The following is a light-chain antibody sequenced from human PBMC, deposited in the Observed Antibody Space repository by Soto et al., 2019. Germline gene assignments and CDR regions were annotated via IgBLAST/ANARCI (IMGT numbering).Light chain of an antibody. J-gene: IGLJ2*01. CDR1: TSNIGSNP. CDR3: ATWDDSLNAWL. CDR2: SNT. V-gene: IGLV1-44*01. Sequence: QSVLTQPPSASAPPGQRVTISCSGSTSNIGSNPVNWYQQPPVTAPKPLLYSNTKRPSGVPDRFSGAKSGTSASPAIIGRQSADEYTYYCATWDDSLNAWLFGGGTKLTVL.